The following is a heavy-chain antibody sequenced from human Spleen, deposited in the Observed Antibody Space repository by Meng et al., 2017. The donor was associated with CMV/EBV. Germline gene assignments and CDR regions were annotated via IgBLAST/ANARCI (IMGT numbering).Heavy chain of an antibody. D-gene: IGHD2-2*01. J-gene: IGHJ5*02. CDR2: INPNSGGT. CDR3: TRDGGYCTSTSCPNWFDP. V-gene: IGHV1-2*02. Sequence: YTFTGHYMHWVRQAPGQGLEWMGWINPNSGGTNYAQKFQGRVTMTRDTSISTAYMGLSRLRSDDTAVYYCTRDGGYCTSTSCPNWFDPWGQGTLVTVSS. CDR1: YTFTGHY.